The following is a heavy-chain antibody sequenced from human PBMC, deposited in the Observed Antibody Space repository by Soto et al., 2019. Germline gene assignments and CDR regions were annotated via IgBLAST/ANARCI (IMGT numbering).Heavy chain of an antibody. D-gene: IGHD3-3*01. V-gene: IGHV4-34*01. CDR1: GVSFSAYY. Sequence: PSETLSLTCAVYGVSFSAYYWSWIRPPPGKGLEWIGEINHSGSTNYNPSLKSRVTISVDTSKNQFSLKLSSVTAADTAVYYCARVPSGDYDFWSGYYSPGHFDYWGQGTLVTVSS. CDR2: INHSGST. J-gene: IGHJ4*02. CDR3: ARVPSGDYDFWSGYYSPGHFDY.